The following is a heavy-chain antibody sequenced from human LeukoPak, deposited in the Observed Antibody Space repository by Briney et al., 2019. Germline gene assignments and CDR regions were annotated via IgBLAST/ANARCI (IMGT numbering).Heavy chain of an antibody. J-gene: IGHJ4*02. CDR1: GYTFTDYY. CDR2: IYANSGGT. CDR3: ARLAYDVSAY. Sequence: ASVTVSFKPSGYTFTDYYLHWVRQAPGQGLEHMGWIYANSGGTKYAQKFQGRVTMTMDTSISPAYMKLSSLTSDDTAVYYCARLAYDVSAYWGQGTLVTVST. D-gene: IGHD5-12*01. V-gene: IGHV1-2*02.